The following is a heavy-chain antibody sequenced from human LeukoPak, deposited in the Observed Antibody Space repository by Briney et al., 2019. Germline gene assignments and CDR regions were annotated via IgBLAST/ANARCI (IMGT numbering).Heavy chain of an antibody. CDR1: GGSISSSSYY. J-gene: IGHJ4*02. CDR2: IYYTGST. D-gene: IGHD6-19*01. V-gene: IGHV4-61*05. Sequence: SETLSLTCTVSGGSISSSSYYWGWIRQPPGKGLEWIGYIYYTGSTNYNPSLKSRVTISVDTSKNQFSLKLSSVTAADTAVYYCAGGSSGWYAFDYWGQGTLVTVSS. CDR3: AGGSSGWYAFDY.